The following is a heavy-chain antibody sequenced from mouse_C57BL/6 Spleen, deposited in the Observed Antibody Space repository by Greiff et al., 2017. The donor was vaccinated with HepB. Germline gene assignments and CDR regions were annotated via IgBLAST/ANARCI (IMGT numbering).Heavy chain of an antibody. CDR2: IDPSDSYT. CDR1: GYTFTSYW. J-gene: IGHJ1*03. V-gene: IGHV1-69*01. CDR3: ARSGDYYDSYWYFDV. D-gene: IGHD1-1*01. Sequence: QVQLKQPGAELVMPGASVKLSCKASGYTFTSYWMHWVKQRPGQGLEWIGEIDPSDSYTNYNQKFKGKSTLTVDKSSSTAYMQLSSLTSEDSAVYYCARSGDYYDSYWYFDVWGTGTTVTVSS.